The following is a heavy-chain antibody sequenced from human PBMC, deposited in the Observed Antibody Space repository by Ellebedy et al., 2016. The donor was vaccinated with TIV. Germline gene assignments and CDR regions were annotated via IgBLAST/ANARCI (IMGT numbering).Heavy chain of an antibody. CDR2: IVSNGDST. Sequence: GESMKISCSASGFIFSSSAMHWVRQARWQGLEYISAIVSNGDSTYYANSVNGRFIISRDNSKNTLYLQMSSLRPEDTAVYYCVKAWGDWGQGTLVTVSS. J-gene: IGHJ4*02. CDR3: VKAWGD. CDR1: GFIFSSSA. D-gene: IGHD3-16*01. V-gene: IGHV3-64D*06.